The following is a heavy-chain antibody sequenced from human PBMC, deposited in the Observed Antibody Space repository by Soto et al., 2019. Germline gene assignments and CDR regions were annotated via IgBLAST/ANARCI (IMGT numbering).Heavy chain of an antibody. CDR1: EFTCSLYN. D-gene: IGHD6-19*01. V-gene: IGHV3-48*01. CDR2: ISSGSNTI. J-gene: IGHJ5*02. Sequence: PVRSLRLSCAVSEFTCSLYNMNCVRQSPGRGLEWVSYISSGSNTIYYADSVKGRFTISRDNDKNSLYLQMNSLRPEDTAVYYCARDRSFNNGWKWFDPWGQGTLVTVS. CDR3: ARDRSFNNGWKWFDP.